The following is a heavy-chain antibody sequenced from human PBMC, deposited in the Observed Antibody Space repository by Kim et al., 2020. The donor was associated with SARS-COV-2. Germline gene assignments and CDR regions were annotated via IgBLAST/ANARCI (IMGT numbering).Heavy chain of an antibody. CDR2: IIPIFGTA. D-gene: IGHD4-17*01. J-gene: IGHJ4*02. CDR1: GGTFSSYA. CDR3: ARDRKGGDHLDY. Sequence: SVKVSCKASGGTFSSYAISWVRQAPGQGLEWMGGIIPIFGTANYAQKFQGRVTITADESTSTAYMELSSLRSEDTAVYYCARDRKGGDHLDYWGQGTLVTVSS. V-gene: IGHV1-69*13.